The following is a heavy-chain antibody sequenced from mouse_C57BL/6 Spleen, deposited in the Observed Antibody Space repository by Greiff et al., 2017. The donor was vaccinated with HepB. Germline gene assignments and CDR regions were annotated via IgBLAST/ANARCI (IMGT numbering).Heavy chain of an antibody. CDR1: GFTFSSYT. Sequence: EVKLVESGGGLVKPGGSLKLSCAASGFTFSSYTMSWVRQTPEKWLEWVATISGGGGNTYYPDSVKGRFTISRDNAKNTLYLQMSSLRSEDSALYYYARREGYFDYLGQGATLTVYS. V-gene: IGHV5-9*01. CDR2: ISGGGGNT. J-gene: IGHJ2*01. CDR3: ARREGYFDY.